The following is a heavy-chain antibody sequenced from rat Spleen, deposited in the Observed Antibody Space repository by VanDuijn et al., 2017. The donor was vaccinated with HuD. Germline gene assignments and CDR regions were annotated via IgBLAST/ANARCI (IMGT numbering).Heavy chain of an antibody. CDR3: ARASYYYDGSYYYFFDY. CDR2: FIYDGSRT. V-gene: IGHV5S10*01. CDR1: GFTFSDYN. D-gene: IGHD1-12*02. Sequence: EVQLVESDGGLVQPGRSLKLSCAASGFTFSDYNMAWVRQAPKKGLEWVATFIYDGSRTYYRDSVKGRFTISRDNAKNTLYLQMDSLRSEDTATYYCARASYYYDGSYYYFFDYWGQGVMVTVSS. J-gene: IGHJ2*01.